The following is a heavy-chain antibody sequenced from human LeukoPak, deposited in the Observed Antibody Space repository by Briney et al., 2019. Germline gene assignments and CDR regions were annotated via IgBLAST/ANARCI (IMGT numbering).Heavy chain of an antibody. D-gene: IGHD4-17*01. CDR2: INHSGST. CDR3: ARAPQSDYGTHWYFDL. CDR1: GGSFSGYY. Sequence: SETLSLTCAVDGGSFSGYYWSWIRQRPGKGLEWIGEINHSGSTKYNPSLKSRVTISVDTSKNQFSLKVSSMTAADTAVYYCARAPQSDYGTHWYFDLWGRGTLVTVSS. J-gene: IGHJ2*01. V-gene: IGHV4-34*01.